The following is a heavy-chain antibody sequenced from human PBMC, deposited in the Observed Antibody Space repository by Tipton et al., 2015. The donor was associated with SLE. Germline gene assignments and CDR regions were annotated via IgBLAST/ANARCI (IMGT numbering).Heavy chain of an antibody. J-gene: IGHJ4*02. CDR1: GGSISGYY. V-gene: IGHV4-59*08. CDR2: ISFSGLT. CDR3: ARHKLGFSWSYFDS. Sequence: TLSLTCTVSGGSISGYYWSWVRQPPGKGLEWIGYISFSGLTNYNPSVRSRVSTSMDMSKNQFSLQMSSVTAADTALYYCARHKLGFSWSYFDSWGQGTLVTVSS. D-gene: IGHD3-3*01.